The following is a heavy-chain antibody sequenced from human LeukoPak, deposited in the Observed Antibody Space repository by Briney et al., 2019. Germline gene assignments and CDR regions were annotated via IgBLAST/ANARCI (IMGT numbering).Heavy chain of an antibody. V-gene: IGHV3-7*01. D-gene: IGHD2/OR15-2a*01. CDR3: TRKGSQWDFLVDY. CDR2: IKQDGSEK. J-gene: IGHJ4*02. CDR1: GFTFNSYW. Sequence: GGSLRLSCAASGFTFNSYWMSWVRQAPGKGLEWVANIKQDGSEKYYVDSVKGRFTISRDNAKNSLYLQMDSLTAEDTAVYYCTRKGSQWDFLVDYWGQGTRVAVSP.